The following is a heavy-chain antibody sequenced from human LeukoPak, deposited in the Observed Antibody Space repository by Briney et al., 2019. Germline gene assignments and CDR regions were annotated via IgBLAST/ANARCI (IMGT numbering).Heavy chain of an antibody. CDR3: ARETSSSWPRDAFDI. D-gene: IGHD6-13*01. CDR1: GYPFTSYY. CDR2: INPSGGST. V-gene: IGHV1-46*01. J-gene: IGHJ3*02. Sequence: ASVKVSCKASGYPFTSYYIHWVRQAPGQGLEWVGIINPSGGSTTYGQKFQGRVTMTRDTSTSTVYMELSSLRSEDTAVYYCARETSSSWPRDAFDIWGQGTMVTVSS.